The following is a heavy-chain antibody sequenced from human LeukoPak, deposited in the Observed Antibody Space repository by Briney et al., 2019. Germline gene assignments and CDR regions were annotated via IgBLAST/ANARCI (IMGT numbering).Heavy chain of an antibody. CDR3: ARRPRDSSGYYLGAFHA. CDR2: IGASGADT. D-gene: IGHD3-22*01. CDR1: GFTFGSYA. Sequence: PGGSLRLSCEASGFTFGSYAMTWVRQAPGKGLDWVSVIGASGADTYYADSVKGRFTISRDNVKNTLYLHMRSLRAEDTAVYFCARRPRDSSGYYLGAFHAWGQGTTVTVSS. V-gene: IGHV3-23*01. J-gene: IGHJ3*01.